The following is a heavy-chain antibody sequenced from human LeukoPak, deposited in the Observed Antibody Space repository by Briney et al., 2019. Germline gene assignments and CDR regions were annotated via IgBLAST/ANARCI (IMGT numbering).Heavy chain of an antibody. CDR1: GFTFSSYE. CDR2: ISSSGSTI. Sequence: PGGSLRLSCAASGFTFSSYEMNWVRQAPGKGLEWVSYISSSGSTIYYADSVKGRFTISRDNAKNSLYLQMNSLRAEDTAVYFCARDPDLRGHSGMDYWGQGTLVTVSS. D-gene: IGHD5-12*01. J-gene: IGHJ4*02. V-gene: IGHV3-48*03. CDR3: ARDPDLRGHSGMDY.